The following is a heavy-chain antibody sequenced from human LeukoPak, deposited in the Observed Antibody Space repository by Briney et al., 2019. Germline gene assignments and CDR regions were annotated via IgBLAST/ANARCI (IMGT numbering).Heavy chain of an antibody. CDR1: GGSISSSSYY. V-gene: IGHV4-39*01. CDR3: ARLIWFGELSGYGMDV. Sequence: PSGTLSLTCTVSGGSISSSSYYWGWIRQPPGKGLEWIGSIYYRGSTYYNPSLKSRVTISVDTSKNQFSLKLSSVTAADTAVYYCARLIWFGELSGYGMDVWGQGTTVTVSS. D-gene: IGHD3-10*01. CDR2: IYYRGST. J-gene: IGHJ6*02.